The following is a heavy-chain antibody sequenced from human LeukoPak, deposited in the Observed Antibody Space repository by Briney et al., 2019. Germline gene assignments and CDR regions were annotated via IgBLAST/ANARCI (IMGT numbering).Heavy chain of an antibody. V-gene: IGHV4-39*01. CDR2: IYYSGST. J-gene: IGHJ4*02. Sequence: SETLSLTCTVSGGSFSSSTYSWGWIRQSPGKGLEWIGSIYYSGSTDYNPSLKSRVIISVDRSKNQFSLKLSSVTAADTAEYYCARRVAGSGFRDYWGQGTLVTVSS. CDR3: ARRVAGSGFRDY. D-gene: IGHD3-22*01. CDR1: GGSFSSSTYS.